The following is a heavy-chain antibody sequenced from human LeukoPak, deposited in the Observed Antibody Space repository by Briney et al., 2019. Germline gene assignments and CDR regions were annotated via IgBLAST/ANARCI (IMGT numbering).Heavy chain of an antibody. Sequence: GASVKVSCKASGGTFSSYAISWVRQAPGQGLEWMGGIIPIFGTANYAQKFQGRVTITTDESTSTAYMELSSLRSEDTAVYYCARGDLRPATSFDYWGQGTLVTVSS. CDR1: GGTFSSYA. CDR2: IIPIFGTA. J-gene: IGHJ4*02. V-gene: IGHV1-69*05. D-gene: IGHD6-25*01. CDR3: ARGDLRPATSFDY.